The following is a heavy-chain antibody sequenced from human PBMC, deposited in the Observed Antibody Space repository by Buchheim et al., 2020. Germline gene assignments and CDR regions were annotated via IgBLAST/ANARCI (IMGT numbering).Heavy chain of an antibody. CDR1: GFAFSSYG. V-gene: IGHV3-21*06. CDR3: AREAYGDYY. Sequence: EVHLVESGGGLVKPGGSLRLSCAASGFAFSSYGVNWVRQAPGKGLEWVASISSSSNYIYYAASAKGRFTISRDNGKSSLYLQLDSLRAEDTAVYYCAREAYGDYYWGQGTL. J-gene: IGHJ4*02. D-gene: IGHD4-17*01. CDR2: ISSSSNYI.